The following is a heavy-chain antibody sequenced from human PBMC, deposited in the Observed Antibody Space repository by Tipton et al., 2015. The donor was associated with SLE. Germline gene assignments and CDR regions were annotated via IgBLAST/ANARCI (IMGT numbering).Heavy chain of an antibody. CDR1: GFTVSSNY. Sequence: SLRLSCAASGFTVSSNYMSWVRQAPGKGLEWVSVIYSGGSTYYADSVKGRFTISRDNSKNTLYLQMNSLRAEDTAVYYCARDTYSSSPFDYWGQGTLVTVSS. CDR2: IYSGGST. D-gene: IGHD6-6*01. J-gene: IGHJ4*02. CDR3: ARDTYSSSPFDY. V-gene: IGHV3-53*01.